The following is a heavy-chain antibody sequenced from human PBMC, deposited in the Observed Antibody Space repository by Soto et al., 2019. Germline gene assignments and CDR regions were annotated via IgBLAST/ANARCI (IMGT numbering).Heavy chain of an antibody. D-gene: IGHD2-8*01. Sequence: SETLSLTCTVSGDSISNKNYHWGWTRQPPGKGLEWIGTVYSNGHTCHNPSLKSRLAMAVDTSKIQFSLSLISVTAAGPAVYFCASLTNGRPGDYWGQGTLVTVSS. CDR2: VYSNGHT. J-gene: IGHJ4*02. CDR1: GDSISNKNYH. CDR3: ASLTNGRPGDY. V-gene: IGHV4-39*01.